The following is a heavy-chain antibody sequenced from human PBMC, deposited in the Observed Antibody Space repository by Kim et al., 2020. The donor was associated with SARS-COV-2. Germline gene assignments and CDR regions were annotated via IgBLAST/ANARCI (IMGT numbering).Heavy chain of an antibody. D-gene: IGHD6-13*01. V-gene: IGHV4-4*07. CDR3: ARALIPAAGVTGGIDV. CDR1: GGSISNYY. Sequence: SETLSLTCTVSGGSISNYYWSWIRQPAGKGLEWIGRIYTSGSTNYNPSLKSRVTMSLDTSKNQFSLKLSSVTAADTAVYFCARALIPAAGVTGGIDVWGQGTPVTVSS. J-gene: IGHJ6*02. CDR2: IYTSGST.